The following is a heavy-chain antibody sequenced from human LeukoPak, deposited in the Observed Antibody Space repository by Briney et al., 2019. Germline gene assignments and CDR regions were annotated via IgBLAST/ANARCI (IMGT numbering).Heavy chain of an antibody. CDR2: ISSSTIYI. Sequence: PGGSLRLSCAASGFTFSSYNMDWVRQAPGKGLEWVSSISSSTIYIYHADSVRGRFTISRDNAQNSLYLQMNSLTAEDTAVYYCARDIGVAADHWGQGTLVTVSS. CDR1: GFTFSSYN. V-gene: IGHV3-21*01. J-gene: IGHJ4*02. CDR3: ARDIGVAADH. D-gene: IGHD6-19*01.